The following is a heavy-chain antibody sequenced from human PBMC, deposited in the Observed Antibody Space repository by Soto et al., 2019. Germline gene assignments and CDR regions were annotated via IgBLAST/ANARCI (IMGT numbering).Heavy chain of an antibody. D-gene: IGHD2-15*01. J-gene: IGHJ6*02. Sequence: HLQLQESGPGLVKASETLSLTCTVSGGSISSTDHYWGWVRQPPGKGLEWLGSIYFAGSTFHNPALKRRATISVDTSRNQFSLRLTTVPASDTAVYYCSRLVFHCLRGSCDDYSFYGLDVWGQGTTVTVSS. CDR2: IYFAGST. CDR3: SRLVFHCLRGSCDDYSFYGLDV. V-gene: IGHV4-39*01. CDR1: GGSISSTDHY.